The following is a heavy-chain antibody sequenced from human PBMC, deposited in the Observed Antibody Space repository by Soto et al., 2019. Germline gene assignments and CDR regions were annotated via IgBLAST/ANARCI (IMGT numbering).Heavy chain of an antibody. D-gene: IGHD3-3*01. CDR1: GFTFSSYA. Sequence: GGSLRLSCAASGFTFSSYAMSWVRQAPGMGLEWVSVIRGSGGNTYYADSVKGRFTISRDNSKNTLYLQMNSLRAEDTAVYYCAKKYYDFWSGYPGSQPFDYWGQGTLVTVSS. V-gene: IGHV3-23*01. CDR3: AKKYYDFWSGYPGSQPFDY. J-gene: IGHJ4*02. CDR2: IRGSGGNT.